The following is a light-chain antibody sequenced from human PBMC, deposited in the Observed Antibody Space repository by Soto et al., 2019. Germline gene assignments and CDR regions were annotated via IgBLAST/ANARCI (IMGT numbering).Light chain of an antibody. Sequence: QSALTQPASVSGSPGQSITISCTGTSSVVGGYNYVSWYQHHPGKAPKLMIYDVSNRPSGVSNRFSGSKSGNTASLTISGLQAEDEADYYCSSYTSSSTLVVFGTGTKVTVL. CDR2: DVS. CDR3: SSYTSSSTLVV. V-gene: IGLV2-14*03. CDR1: SSVVGGYNY. J-gene: IGLJ1*01.